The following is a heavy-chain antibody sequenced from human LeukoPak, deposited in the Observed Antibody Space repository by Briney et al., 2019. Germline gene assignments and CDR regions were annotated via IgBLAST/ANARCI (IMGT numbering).Heavy chain of an antibody. J-gene: IGHJ4*02. CDR2: ISGSGGST. CDR3: AKDPKYILAAAGN. Sequence: GGSLRLSCAASGFTFSSYAMSWVRQAPGKGLEWVSAISGSGGSTYYADSVKGLFTISRDNSKNTLYLQMNSLRAEDTAVYYCAKDPKYILAAAGNWGQGTLVTVSS. CDR1: GFTFSSYA. D-gene: IGHD6-13*01. V-gene: IGHV3-23*01.